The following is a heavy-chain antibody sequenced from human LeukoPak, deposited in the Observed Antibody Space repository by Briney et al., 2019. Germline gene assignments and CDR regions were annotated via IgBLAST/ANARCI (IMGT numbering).Heavy chain of an antibody. CDR1: GFTFTDHY. V-gene: IGHV1-2*02. CDR2: IGPHSTFT. Sequence: ASVKVSCKSSGFTFTDHYIHWVRQGPGQGLEWMGYIGPHSTFTSSPQKSQGRVTMTRDASMSTAYMELTRLTSDDTAVYYCVREGEGPLSKDFDYWGQGTLVTVSS. J-gene: IGHJ4*02. D-gene: IGHD2/OR15-2a*01. CDR3: VREGEGPLSKDFDY.